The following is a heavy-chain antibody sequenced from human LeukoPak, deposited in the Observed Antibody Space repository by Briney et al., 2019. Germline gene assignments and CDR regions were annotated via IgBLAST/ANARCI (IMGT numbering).Heavy chain of an antibody. V-gene: IGHV1-2*04. CDR2: INPNSGGT. J-gene: IGHJ4*02. CDR1: GYTFTGYY. Sequence: GASVKVSCKASGYTFTGYYMHWVRQAPGQGLEWMGWINPNSGGTNYAQKFQGWVTMTRDMSISTAYMELSRLRSDDTAVYYCARDGGYCSGGSCYDYWGQGTLVTVSS. CDR3: ARDGGYCSGGSCYDY. D-gene: IGHD2-15*01.